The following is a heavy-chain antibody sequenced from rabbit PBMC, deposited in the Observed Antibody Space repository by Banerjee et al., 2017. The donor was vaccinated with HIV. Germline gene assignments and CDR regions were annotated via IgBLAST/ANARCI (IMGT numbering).Heavy chain of an antibody. Sequence: QQLVESGGGLVKPGASLTLTCKASGFSFSSGYYMSWVRQAPGKGLEWIGCIGTGSGSADNASWAKGRFTISKTSSTTVTLQMTSLTDADTATYFCARRNNNWAFNLWGPGTLVTVS. CDR3: ARRNNNWAFNL. CDR1: GFSFSSGYY. CDR2: IGTGSGSA. J-gene: IGHJ4*01. V-gene: IGHV1S40*01.